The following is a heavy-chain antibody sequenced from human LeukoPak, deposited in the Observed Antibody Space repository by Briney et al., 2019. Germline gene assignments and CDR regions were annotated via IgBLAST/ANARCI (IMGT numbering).Heavy chain of an antibody. CDR1: DDSISTNSYY. Sequence: SETLTLTCTVSDDSISTNSYYWNWIRQPPGKGLEWVASFHYSGTPYYSPSLNNRISIFLDTSKRQFSLKLRSATASDTAVYYCTRGDDSYKQGNFWGQGTQVIVSS. J-gene: IGHJ4*02. CDR2: FHYSGTP. V-gene: IGHV4-39*01. CDR3: TRGDDSYKQGNF. D-gene: IGHD7-27*01.